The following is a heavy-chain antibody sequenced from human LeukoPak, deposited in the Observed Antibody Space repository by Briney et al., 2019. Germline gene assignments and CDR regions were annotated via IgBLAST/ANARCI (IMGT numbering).Heavy chain of an antibody. CDR3: ARSYYYYYFDY. J-gene: IGHJ4*02. CDR1: GGSISSSSYY. CDR2: IYYSGST. Sequence: SETLSLTCTVSGGSISSSSYYWGWIRQPPRKGLEWIGSIYYSGSTYYNPSLKSRVTISVDTSKNQFSLKLSSVTAADTAVYYCARSYYYYYFDYWGQGTLVTVSS. V-gene: IGHV4-39*01. D-gene: IGHD3-10*01.